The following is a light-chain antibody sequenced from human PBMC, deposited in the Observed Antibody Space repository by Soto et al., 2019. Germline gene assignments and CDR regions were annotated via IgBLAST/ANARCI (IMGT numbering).Light chain of an antibody. V-gene: IGLV1-40*01. CDR1: SSNIGARYD. CDR3: QSYDSSLSGSV. Sequence: QSVLTQPPSVSGAPGQMVTISCTGSSSNIGARYDVHWYQQLPGTAPKLLIYGNNNRPSGVPGRFSASKSGTSASLAITGLQAEDEADYYCQSYDSSLSGSVFGTGTKVTVL. J-gene: IGLJ1*01. CDR2: GNN.